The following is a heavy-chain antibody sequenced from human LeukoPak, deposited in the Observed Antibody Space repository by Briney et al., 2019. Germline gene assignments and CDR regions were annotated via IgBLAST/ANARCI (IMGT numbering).Heavy chain of an antibody. CDR1: GFTFSSYS. J-gene: IGHJ6*02. D-gene: IGHD2-15*01. CDR2: ISSSSSTI. Sequence: GGSLRLSCAASGFTFSSYSMNWVRQAPGKGLEWVSYISSSSSTIYYADSVKGRFTISRDNSNNTLYLQMNSLRAEDTAVYYCAKDLSYCSGGTCYTSRYYGMDVWGQGTTVTVSS. CDR3: AKDLSYCSGGTCYTSRYYGMDV. V-gene: IGHV3-48*01.